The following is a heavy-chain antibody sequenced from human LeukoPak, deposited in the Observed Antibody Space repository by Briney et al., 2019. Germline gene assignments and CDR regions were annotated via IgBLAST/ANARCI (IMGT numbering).Heavy chain of an antibody. CDR3: AEIIVVANAEYFQH. Sequence: PGGSLRLSCAASGFTFSDYYMTWIRQAPGKGLEWVAFIDKSGGTTYYADSVKGRFTISRDNSKNTLYLQMNSLRAEDTAVYYCAEIIVVANAEYFQHWGQGTLVTVSS. D-gene: IGHD3-22*01. J-gene: IGHJ1*01. CDR2: IDKSGGTT. CDR1: GFTFSDYY. V-gene: IGHV3-11*01.